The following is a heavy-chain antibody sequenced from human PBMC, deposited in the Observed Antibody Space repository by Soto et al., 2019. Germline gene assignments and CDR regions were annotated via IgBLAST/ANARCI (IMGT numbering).Heavy chain of an antibody. CDR3: ATLASKNGFDI. J-gene: IGHJ3*02. CDR2: IWYDASNK. V-gene: IGHV3-33*01. D-gene: IGHD6-19*01. Sequence: QVQLVESGGSVVQPGRSLRLSCAASGFTFSSYGMHWVRQAPGKGLEWVAVIWYDASNKYYADSVKGRYTISRDNSKNTLYLQMNSLRGDDTAVYYCATLASKNGFDIWGQGTMVTVSS. CDR1: GFTFSSYG.